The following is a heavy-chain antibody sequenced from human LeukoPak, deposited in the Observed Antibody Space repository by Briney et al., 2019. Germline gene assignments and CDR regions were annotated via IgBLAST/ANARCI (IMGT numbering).Heavy chain of an antibody. CDR3: AKDLCSGGSCYPSSGFDY. CDR1: GFTFSSYG. V-gene: IGHV3-30*18. J-gene: IGHJ4*02. Sequence: GGSLRLSCAASGFTFSSYGMHWVRQAPGKGLEWGAVISYDGSKKYYSDSVNARFPISRDNSKNPLYLQMNSLRAEDTAVYYCAKDLCSGGSCYPSSGFDYWGQGTLVTVSS. CDR2: ISYDGSKK. D-gene: IGHD2-15*01.